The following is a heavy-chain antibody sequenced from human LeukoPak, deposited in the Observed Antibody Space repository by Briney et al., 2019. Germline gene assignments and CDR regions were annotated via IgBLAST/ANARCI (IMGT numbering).Heavy chain of an antibody. D-gene: IGHD2-15*01. V-gene: IGHV3-33*01. CDR3: ARDRAQVVADY. CDR2: IWYDGSNK. CDR1: GFTFSSYG. Sequence: PGGSLRLSCAASGFTFSSYGMHRVRQAPGKGLEWVAVIWYDGSNKYYADSVKGRFTISRDNSKNTLYLQMNSLRAEDTAVYYCARDRAQVVADYWGQGTLVTVSS. J-gene: IGHJ4*02.